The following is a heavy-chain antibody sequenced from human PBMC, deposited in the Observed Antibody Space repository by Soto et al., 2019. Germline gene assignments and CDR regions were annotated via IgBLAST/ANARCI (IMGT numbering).Heavy chain of an antibody. V-gene: IGHV4-39*01. CDR1: GGSIRSSNYY. D-gene: IGHD3-22*01. J-gene: IGHJ4*02. Sequence: QLQLQELGPGLVKPSETLSLTCTVSGGSIRSSNYYWGWIRQPPGKGLEWIGSIYHSGSTHHNPSLKSRVTLSVDTSKNQFSLKVNSVTAADTAVYYCARHAMLYYYDSSGYPDYWGQGTLVTVSS. CDR2: IYHSGST. CDR3: ARHAMLYYYDSSGYPDY.